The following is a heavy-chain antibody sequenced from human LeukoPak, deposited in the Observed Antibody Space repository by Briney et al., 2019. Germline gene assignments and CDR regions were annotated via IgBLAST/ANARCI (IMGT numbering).Heavy chain of an antibody. Sequence: PSETLSLTCTVSGGSISSSSYYWGWIRQPPGKGLEWIGSIYYSGSTYYNPSLKSRVTISVDTSKNQFPLKLSSVTAADTAVYYCARLVGATCDYWGQGTLVTVSS. CDR2: IYYSGST. D-gene: IGHD1-26*01. CDR3: ARLVGATCDY. CDR1: GGSISSSSYY. J-gene: IGHJ4*02. V-gene: IGHV4-39*01.